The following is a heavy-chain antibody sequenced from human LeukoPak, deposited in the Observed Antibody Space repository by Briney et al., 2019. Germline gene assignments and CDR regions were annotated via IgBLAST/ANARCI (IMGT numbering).Heavy chain of an antibody. CDR2: IYYSGST. Sequence: SETLSLTCTVSGGSISSYYWSWIRQPPGKGLEWIGYIYYSGSTNYNPSLKSRVTISVDTSKNQFSLKLSSVTAADTAVNYCARGYHDYGDYLGYWGQGTLVTVSS. J-gene: IGHJ4*02. V-gene: IGHV4-59*01. CDR1: GGSISSYY. CDR3: ARGYHDYGDYLGY. D-gene: IGHD4-17*01.